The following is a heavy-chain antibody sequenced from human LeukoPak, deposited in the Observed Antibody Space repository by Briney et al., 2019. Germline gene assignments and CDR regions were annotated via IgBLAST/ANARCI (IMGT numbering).Heavy chain of an antibody. V-gene: IGHV4-39*02. J-gene: IGHJ5*01. CDR1: GGSISSSSYY. CDR2: IYYSGST. CDR3: ARRVGFYGSGSLNYFDP. D-gene: IGHD3-10*01. Sequence: SETLSLTCTVSGGSISSSSYYWGWIRQPPGKGLEWIGSIYYSGSTYYSASLKSRLSISVDTSENHIVLKLTSVTAADTAVYFCARRVGFYGSGSLNYFDPWGQGILVSVSS.